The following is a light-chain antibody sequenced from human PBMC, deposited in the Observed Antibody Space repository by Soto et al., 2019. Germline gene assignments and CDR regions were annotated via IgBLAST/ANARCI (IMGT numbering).Light chain of an antibody. CDR3: QQRSNWWT. J-gene: IGKJ1*01. V-gene: IGKV3-11*01. CDR1: QSVSSY. Sequence: ESVLTQAPATLSLSPVERATLSCRASQSVSSYLAWYQQKPGQAPRLLIYDASNRATGIPARFSGSGSGTDFTLTISSLEPEDFAVYYCQQRSNWWTFGQGTKVDIK. CDR2: DAS.